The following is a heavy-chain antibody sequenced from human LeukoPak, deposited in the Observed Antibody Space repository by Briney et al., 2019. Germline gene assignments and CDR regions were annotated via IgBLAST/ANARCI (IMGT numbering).Heavy chain of an antibody. D-gene: IGHD1-7*01. V-gene: IGHV5-51*01. CDR2: IYPGDSDT. J-gene: IGHJ6*02. CDR1: GYSFTNYW. Sequence: GESLKISCKGSGYSFTNYWIGWVRQMPGKGLEWMGIIYPGDSDTRYSPSFQGQVTISADKSISTAYLQWGSLKASDTAMYYCARPGLIYGTTGGMDAWGQGTTVTVSS. CDR3: ARPGLIYGTTGGMDA.